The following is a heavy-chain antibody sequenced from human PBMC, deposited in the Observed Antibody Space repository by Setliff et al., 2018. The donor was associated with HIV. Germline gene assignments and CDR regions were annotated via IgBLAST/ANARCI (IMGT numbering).Heavy chain of an antibody. Sequence: LSLTCTVSGGSISSSNYYWGWIRQPPGKGLEWIGSIHYSGSTYDNPSLKSRVTISVDTSKNQFSLKLNSVTAAGTAVYYCARSPPTTFWSGYTYYYYMDVWGKGTTVTVSS. V-gene: IGHV4-39*07. CDR2: IHYSGST. J-gene: IGHJ6*03. CDR1: GGSISSSNYY. D-gene: IGHD3-3*01. CDR3: ARSPPTTFWSGYTYYYYMDV.